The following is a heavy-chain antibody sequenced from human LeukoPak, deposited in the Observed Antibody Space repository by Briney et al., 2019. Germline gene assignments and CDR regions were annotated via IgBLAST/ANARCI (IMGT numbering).Heavy chain of an antibody. V-gene: IGHV3-30*03. J-gene: IGHJ4*02. CDR1: GFTFSGYG. D-gene: IGHD5-18*01. CDR2: ISSDGGIK. Sequence: GRSLRLSCAASGFTFSGYGMQWIRQAPGKGLDWVAVISSDGGIKHYADSVKGRFTISRDNSRNTLDLQMNSLREEDTAVYYCAREAGYNYAPLDFWGQGTLVTVSS. CDR3: AREAGYNYAPLDF.